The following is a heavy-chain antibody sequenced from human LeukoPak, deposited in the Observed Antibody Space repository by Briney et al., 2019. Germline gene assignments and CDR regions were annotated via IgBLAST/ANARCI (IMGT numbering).Heavy chain of an antibody. CDR1: GGTFSSYA. D-gene: IGHD3-22*01. V-gene: IGHV1-69*13. J-gene: IGHJ4*02. Sequence: SVKVSCKASGGTFSSYAISWVRQAPGQGLEWMGGIIPILGTANYAQKFQGRVTITADESTSTAYMELSSLRSEDTAVYYCAGLKYYYDSSGYYPGDYWGQGTLVTVSS. CDR3: AGLKYYYDSSGYYPGDY. CDR2: IIPILGTA.